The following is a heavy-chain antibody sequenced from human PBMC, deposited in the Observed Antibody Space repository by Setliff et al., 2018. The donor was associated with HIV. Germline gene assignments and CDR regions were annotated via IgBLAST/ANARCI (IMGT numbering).Heavy chain of an antibody. D-gene: IGHD3-10*01. CDR1: GFTFSSYG. Sequence: GGSLRLSCAASGFTFSSYGMHWVRQAPGKGLEWVSFISVSGFTIHYADSVQGRFTISRDNARNSLSLQLNSLRADDTAVYYCARILDMSSRTRTLYHAMDVWGRGTTVTVSS. J-gene: IGHJ6*02. V-gene: IGHV3-48*03. CDR2: ISVSGFTI. CDR3: ARILDMSSRTRTLYHAMDV.